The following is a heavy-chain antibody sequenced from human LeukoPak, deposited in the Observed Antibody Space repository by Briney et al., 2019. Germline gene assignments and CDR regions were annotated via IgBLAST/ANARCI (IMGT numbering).Heavy chain of an antibody. CDR1: GSTFSTYA. D-gene: IGHD6-19*01. V-gene: IGHV3-23*01. CDR2: ISDSGGNT. CDR3: AKYLPGGAVSGAFDY. Sequence: GGSLSLSCAASGSTFSTYAMSWVRQAPGKGLEWVSGISDSGGNTYYAAFVKGRFTISRDNSKTTLYLQMNSLRGEDTAVYYCAKYLPGGAVSGAFDYWGQGTLVTVSS. J-gene: IGHJ4*02.